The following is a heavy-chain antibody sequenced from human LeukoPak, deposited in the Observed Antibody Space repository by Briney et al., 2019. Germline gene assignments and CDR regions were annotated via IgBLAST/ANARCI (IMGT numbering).Heavy chain of an antibody. Sequence: GGSLRLSCAASGFPFSSYAMSWVRQAPGRGLEWVSLIYVDGRTYYADSVKGRFTISRDNSKNTLYLQMNSLRAEDTAVYYCAKAPRKRITMIVVVTDYYGMDVWGQGTTVTVSS. CDR3: AKAPRKRITMIVVVTDYYGMDV. D-gene: IGHD3-22*01. J-gene: IGHJ6*02. V-gene: IGHV3-23*03. CDR1: GFPFSSYA. CDR2: IYVDGRT.